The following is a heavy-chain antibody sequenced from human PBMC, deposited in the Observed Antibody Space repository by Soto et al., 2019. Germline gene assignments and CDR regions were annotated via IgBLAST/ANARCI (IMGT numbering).Heavy chain of an antibody. J-gene: IGHJ4*02. CDR1: GFTFRNYG. CDR2: ISGNSFTT. D-gene: IGHD2-15*01. V-gene: IGHV3-23*01. Sequence: EVQLLESGGDSVQPGGSLRLSCAASGFTFRNYGMTWVRQAPGKGLEWVSSISGNSFTTFYADSVEGRFTISRDNSKNMLFLQMTSLRGEDTAVYYCARGRGGLMYWGRGTLVTVS. CDR3: ARGRGGLMY.